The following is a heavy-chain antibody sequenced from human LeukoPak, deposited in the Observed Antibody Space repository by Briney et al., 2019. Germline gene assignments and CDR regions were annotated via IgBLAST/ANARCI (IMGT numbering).Heavy chain of an antibody. D-gene: IGHD2-21*01. CDR2: IRRSRSYI. CDR3: ARAHMVDFHY. CDR1: GFTFSSHS. V-gene: IGHV3-21*01. Sequence: GGSLRLSCAPSGFTFSSHSMHGLRDARGEGGEGGSSIRRSRSYIYYAHSVKSRFTISRDNAKNSLYLQLNSLRAEDTAVYYCARAHMVDFHYGGQGTLDTVS. J-gene: IGHJ4*02.